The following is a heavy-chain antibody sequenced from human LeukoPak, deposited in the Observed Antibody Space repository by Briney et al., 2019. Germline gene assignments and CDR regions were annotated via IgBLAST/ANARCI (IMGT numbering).Heavy chain of an antibody. V-gene: IGHV3-33*01. J-gene: IGHJ5*02. D-gene: IGHD5-24*01. CDR1: GFTFRTYG. CDR3: VRGSGGDGYKHWGDS. Sequence: QPGRSLRLSCAASGFTFRTYGMHWVRQAPGEGLEWVAVIWYDGGKKHYVDSVEGRFTISRDNSKNILYLEMSSLRAEDTAVYYCVRGSGGDGYKHWGDSWGQGTLVIVPS. CDR2: IWYDGGKK.